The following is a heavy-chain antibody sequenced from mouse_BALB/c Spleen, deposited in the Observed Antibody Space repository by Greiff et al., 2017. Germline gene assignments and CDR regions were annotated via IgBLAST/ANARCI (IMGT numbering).Heavy chain of an antibody. Sequence: LQQPVSELVRPGASVKLSCKASGYTFTSYWMHWVKQRHGQGLEWIGNIYPGSGSTNYDEKFKSKGTLTVDTSSSTAYMHLSSLTSEDSAVYYCTRPDSLGAMDYWGQGTSVTVSS. D-gene: IGHD3-2*01. CDR2: IYPGSGST. CDR3: TRPDSLGAMDY. J-gene: IGHJ4*01. CDR1: GYTFTSYW. V-gene: IGHV1S22*01.